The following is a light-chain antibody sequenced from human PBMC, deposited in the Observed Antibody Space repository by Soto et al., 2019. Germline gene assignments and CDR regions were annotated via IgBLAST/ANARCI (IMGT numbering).Light chain of an antibody. CDR2: EVT. J-gene: IGLJ1*01. V-gene: IGLV2-23*02. CDR3: CSYAGSSSYV. CDR1: SSNIGSYNL. Sequence: QSVLTQPASVSGSPGQSITISCTGFSSNIGSYNLVSWYQQHPGKAPQLMIYEVTKRPSGVSNRFSGSKSGNTASLTISGLQTEDEADYYCCSYAGSSSYVFGTGTKVPVL.